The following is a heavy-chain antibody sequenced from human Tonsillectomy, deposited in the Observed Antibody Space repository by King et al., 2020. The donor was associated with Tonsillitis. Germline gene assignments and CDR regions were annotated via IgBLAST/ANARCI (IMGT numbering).Heavy chain of an antibody. Sequence: VQLVESGGVVVQPGGSLRLSCVASGFTFDDYTMHWVRQAPGKGLEWVSLITRDGGSAYYGDSVKGRFTISRDNSKNSLSLQMNSLRTEDTALYYCAKEQKKYFEAWGQGTLVTVSS. J-gene: IGHJ4*02. V-gene: IGHV3-43*01. CDR1: GFTFDDYT. CDR2: ITRDGGSA. CDR3: AKEQKKYFEA. D-gene: IGHD2/OR15-2a*01.